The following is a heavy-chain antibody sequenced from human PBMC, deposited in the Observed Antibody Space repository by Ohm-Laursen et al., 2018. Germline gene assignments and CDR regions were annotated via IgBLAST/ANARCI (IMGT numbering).Heavy chain of an antibody. J-gene: IGHJ4*02. CDR3: ARDDCSSTSCPDLDY. CDR1: GFTFSSYG. V-gene: IGHV3-7*01. CDR2: IKQDGSEK. Sequence: SLRLSCAASGFTFSSYGMHWVRQAPGKGLEWVANIKQDGSEKYYVDSVKGRFTISRDNAKNSLYLQMNSLRAEDTAVYYCARDDCSSTSCPDLDYWGQGTLVSVSS. D-gene: IGHD2-2*01.